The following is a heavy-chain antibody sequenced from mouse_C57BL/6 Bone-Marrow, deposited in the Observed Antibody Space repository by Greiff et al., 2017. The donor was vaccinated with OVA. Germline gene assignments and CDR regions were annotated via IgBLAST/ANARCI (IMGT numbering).Heavy chain of an antibody. CDR1: GFTFSSYA. CDR2: ISDGGSYT. V-gene: IGHV5-4*01. CDR3: ARDSLFYFDY. Sequence: EVKLVESGGGLVKPGGSLKLSCAASGFTFSSYAMSWVRQTPETRLEWVATISDGGSYTYYPDNVKGRFTISRDNAKNNLYLQMSHLKSEDTAMYYCARDSLFYFDYWGQGTTLTVSS. J-gene: IGHJ2*01.